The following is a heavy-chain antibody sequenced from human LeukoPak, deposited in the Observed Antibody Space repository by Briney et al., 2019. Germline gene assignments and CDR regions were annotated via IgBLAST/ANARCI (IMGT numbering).Heavy chain of an antibody. D-gene: IGHD3-22*01. Sequence: NPSETLSLTCTVSGGSISSGASDWGWIRQHPKRGLEWVGYINHSGSTYYNPSLGSRVTTSVDTSKNQFSLKLSSVTAADSAVYYCARAARQGFTMIVVPFFYFDLWGRGTLVTVSS. CDR2: INHSGST. V-gene: IGHV4-31*03. J-gene: IGHJ2*01. CDR1: GGSISSGASD. CDR3: ARAARQGFTMIVVPFFYFDL.